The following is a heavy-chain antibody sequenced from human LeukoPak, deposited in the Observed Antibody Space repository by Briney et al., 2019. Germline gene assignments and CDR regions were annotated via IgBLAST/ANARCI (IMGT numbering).Heavy chain of an antibody. CDR2: IYYTGST. V-gene: IGHV4-59*01. CDR1: GGSISGYY. CDR3: ARRRDSSYIMDA. Sequence: SETLSLTCTVSGGSISGYYWSWIRQPPGQGLEWIGCIYYTGSTNYNPSLKSRVTISLVRFKNQFSLMMTSVTAADTAVYYCARRRDSSYIMDAWGQGTTVTVSS. J-gene: IGHJ6*02. D-gene: IGHD2-21*02.